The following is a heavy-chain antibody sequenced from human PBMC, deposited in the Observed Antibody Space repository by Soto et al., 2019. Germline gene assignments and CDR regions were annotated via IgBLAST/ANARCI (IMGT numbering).Heavy chain of an antibody. J-gene: IGHJ6*02. V-gene: IGHV3-21*01. D-gene: IGHD2-2*01. CDR1: GFTFSSYS. CDR3: GRDRGQLRYYYYYGMDV. Sequence: PGGSLRLSCAASGFTFSSYSMNWVRQAPGKGLEWVSSISSSSSYIYYADSVKGRFTISRDNAKNSLYLQMNSLRAEDTAVYYCGRDRGQLRYYYYYGMDVWGQGTTVTVSS. CDR2: ISSSSSYI.